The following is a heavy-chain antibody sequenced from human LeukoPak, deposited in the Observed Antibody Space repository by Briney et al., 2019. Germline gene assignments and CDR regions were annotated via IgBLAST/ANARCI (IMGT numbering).Heavy chain of an antibody. CDR1: GHAISSGYY. D-gene: IGHD3-22*01. Sequence: SETLSLTCTVSGHAISSGYYWGWIRQPPGKGLEWIGSMYHSGSTNYNPSLKSRVTISVDTSKNQFSLKLSSVTAADTAVYYCERGPGGTHYYDSRGLWNWFDPWGQGTLVTVSS. CDR2: MYHSGST. V-gene: IGHV4-38-2*02. J-gene: IGHJ5*02. CDR3: ERGPGGTHYYDSRGLWNWFDP.